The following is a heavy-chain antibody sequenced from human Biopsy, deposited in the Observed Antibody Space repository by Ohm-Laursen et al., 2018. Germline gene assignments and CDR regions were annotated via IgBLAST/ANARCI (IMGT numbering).Heavy chain of an antibody. Sequence: SLRLPCAASGLTFTTALMSWVRQAPGKGLGWVGRIKSKTDGGTIDYAASVKGRIIISRDDSKKTVYLQMNNLKTEDTGVYYCTTYQYWGQGTLVTVSS. CDR3: TTYQY. J-gene: IGHJ4*02. CDR1: GLTFTTAL. V-gene: IGHV3-15*01. D-gene: IGHD3-16*02. CDR2: IKSKTDGGTI.